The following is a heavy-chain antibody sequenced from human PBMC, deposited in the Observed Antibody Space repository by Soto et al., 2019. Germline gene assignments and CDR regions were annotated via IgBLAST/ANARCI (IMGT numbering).Heavy chain of an antibody. CDR2: ISSSSSYI. CDR3: ARMTLDIVVVPAARYGWFDP. J-gene: IGHJ5*02. V-gene: IGHV3-21*01. D-gene: IGHD2-2*03. Sequence: VGSLRLSCAASGFTFSSYSMNWVRQAPGKGLEWVSSISSSSSYIYYADSVKGRFTISRDNAKNSLYLQMNSLRAEDTAVYYCARMTLDIVVVPAARYGWFDPWGQGTLVTVSS. CDR1: GFTFSSYS.